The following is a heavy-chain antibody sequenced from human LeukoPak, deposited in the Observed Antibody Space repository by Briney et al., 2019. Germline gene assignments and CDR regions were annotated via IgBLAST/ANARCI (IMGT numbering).Heavy chain of an antibody. D-gene: IGHD2-2*01. CDR1: GFTFDDYA. J-gene: IGHJ6*02. CDR2: ISGYGGIT. CDR3: AKPSRSATWGYYGMDV. Sequence: PGGSLRLSCAASGFTFDDYAMHWVRQAPGKGLEWVSVISGYGGITYYADSVKGRFTISRDNSKNSLYLQLNTLRTEDSALYYCAKPSRSATWGYYGMDVWGQGTTVTVSS. V-gene: IGHV3-43*02.